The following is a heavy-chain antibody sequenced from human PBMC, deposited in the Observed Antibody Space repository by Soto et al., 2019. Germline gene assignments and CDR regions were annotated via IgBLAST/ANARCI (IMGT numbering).Heavy chain of an antibody. V-gene: IGHV3-48*04. CDR3: ARTDGFDS. CDR2: ISSGSGTI. Sequence: DVQLVESGGGLVQPGGSLRLSCAASGFTFSSYAMNWVRQAPGKGLEWVSYISSGSGTIYYADSVKGRFSISRDNATNSLYLQMNSLRAEDTAGYYCARTDGFDSWGQGTLVTVSS. CDR1: GFTFSSYA. J-gene: IGHJ5*01.